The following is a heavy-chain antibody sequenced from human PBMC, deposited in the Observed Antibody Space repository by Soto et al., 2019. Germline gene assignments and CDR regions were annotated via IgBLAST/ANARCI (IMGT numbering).Heavy chain of an antibody. D-gene: IGHD6-19*01. CDR1: GFTFNSYS. Sequence: EVQLVESGGGLVQPGGSLRLSCAASGFTFNSYSMNWVRQAPGKGLEWVSYISSSSTTKYYTDSVKGRFTISRDNAKNSLYLQMNSLRDDDTAVYYCARPSSGWENLFDPWGHGTLVTVSS. CDR2: ISSSSTTK. V-gene: IGHV3-48*02. J-gene: IGHJ5*02. CDR3: ARPSSGWENLFDP.